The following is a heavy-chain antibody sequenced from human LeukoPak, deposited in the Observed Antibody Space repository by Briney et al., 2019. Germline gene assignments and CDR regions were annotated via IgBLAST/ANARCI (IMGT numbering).Heavy chain of an antibody. CDR1: GFTFSDYY. D-gene: IGHD3-3*01. V-gene: IGHV3-11*01. J-gene: IGHJ4*02. CDR2: ISSSGSTI. Sequence: TGGSLRLSCAASGFTFSDYYMSWIRQAPGKGLEWVSYISSSGSTIYYADSVKGRFTISRDNAKNSLYLQMNSLRAEDTAVYYCARVGGRFLEWLPSYYFDYWGQGTLVTVSS. CDR3: ARVGGRFLEWLPSYYFDY.